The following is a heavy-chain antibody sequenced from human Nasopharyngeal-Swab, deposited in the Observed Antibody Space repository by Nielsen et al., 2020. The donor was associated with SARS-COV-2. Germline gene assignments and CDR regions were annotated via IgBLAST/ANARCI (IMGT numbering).Heavy chain of an antibody. J-gene: IGHJ4*02. D-gene: IGHD3-22*01. Sequence: GESLKISCAASGFTFSSYGMNWVRQAPGKGLEWVSYISSSSSTIYYADSVKGRFTISRDNAKNSLYLQMNSLRAEDTAVYYCARDPFPYYYDSSGSFDYWGQGTLVTVSS. CDR2: ISSSSSTI. CDR1: GFTFSSYG. CDR3: ARDPFPYYYDSSGSFDY. V-gene: IGHV3-48*04.